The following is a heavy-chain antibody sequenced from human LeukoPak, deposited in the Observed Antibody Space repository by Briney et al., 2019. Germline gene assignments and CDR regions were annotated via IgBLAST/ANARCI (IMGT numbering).Heavy chain of an antibody. J-gene: IGHJ4*02. D-gene: IGHD6-13*01. CDR3: ASSKRYSSSCYGPVDY. CDR1: GFTFSSYS. V-gene: IGHV3-48*01. Sequence: GGSLRLSCAASGFTFSSYSMNWVRQAPGKGQEWLSCITSGSGTVYYADSVKGRFAISRDNANNSLYLQMNSLRAEDTAVYYCASSKRYSSSCYGPVDYWGQGTLVTVSS. CDR2: ITSGSGTV.